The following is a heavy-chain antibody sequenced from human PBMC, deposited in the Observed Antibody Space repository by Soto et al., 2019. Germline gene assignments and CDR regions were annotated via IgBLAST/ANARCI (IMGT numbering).Heavy chain of an antibody. V-gene: IGHV4-39*01. D-gene: IGHD2-2*01. CDR1: GGSISSSSYS. CDR3: GRQPGHCGSTTCFGYYSVDV. J-gene: IGHJ6*02. CDR2: IYYSGST. Sequence: SETLSLTCSVSGGSISSSSYSWGWIRQPPGKGLEWIGTIYYSGSTHYNPSLEGRVAISADTPNNQLSLRLSSVTAADTAVYYCGRQPGHCGSTTCFGYYSVDVWGQRTTVTVSS.